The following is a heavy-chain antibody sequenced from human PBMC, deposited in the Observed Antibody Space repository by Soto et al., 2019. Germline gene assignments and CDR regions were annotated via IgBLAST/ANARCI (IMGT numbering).Heavy chain of an antibody. J-gene: IGHJ4*02. Sequence: QVQLQESGPGLVKPSETLSLTCTVSGVSVNNDNYYWSWIRQPPGKGLEWIGYIHYTGSTTYHPSLKSRVTISLDTSRNHFSLSLSSVTAADTAVFYCAREYSNSPEAFDFWGRGTLVTVSS. CDR2: IHYTGST. V-gene: IGHV4-61*03. CDR3: AREYSNSPEAFDF. D-gene: IGHD6-6*01. CDR1: GVSVNNDNYY.